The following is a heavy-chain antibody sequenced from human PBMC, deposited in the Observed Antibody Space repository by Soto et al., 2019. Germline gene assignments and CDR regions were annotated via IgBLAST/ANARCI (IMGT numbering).Heavy chain of an antibody. V-gene: IGHV3-48*04. CDR1: GFTFSSEN. J-gene: IGHJ5*02. D-gene: IGHD6-13*01. CDR3: ARGLGSSWFFL. CDR2: IGGSGSLI. Sequence: GGPLRLSCAASGFTFSSENMNWVRQAPGKGLEWVSYIGGSGSLIFYGDSVKGRFTVSRDNAGNSLYLQMNSLSAEDTAVYYCARGLGSSWFFLWGQGTLVTVSS.